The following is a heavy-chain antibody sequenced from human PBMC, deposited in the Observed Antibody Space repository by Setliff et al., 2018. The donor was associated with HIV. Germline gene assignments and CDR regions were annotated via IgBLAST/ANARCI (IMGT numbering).Heavy chain of an antibody. Sequence: TLSVTCTVSGGSINSGGCYWVWIRQPALKGLEWIGRIYTSGLTNYNPSLKSRVTISVDTSKNQVSLKLSSVTASDTAVYYCARARYIVIRGDAGMDVWGPGTTVTVSS. CDR3: ARARYIVIRGDAGMDV. J-gene: IGHJ6*02. D-gene: IGHD3-10*01. CDR2: IYTSGLT. V-gene: IGHV4-61*02. CDR1: GGSINSGGCY.